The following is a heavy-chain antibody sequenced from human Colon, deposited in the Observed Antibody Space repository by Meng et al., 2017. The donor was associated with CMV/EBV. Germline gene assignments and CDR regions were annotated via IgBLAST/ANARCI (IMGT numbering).Heavy chain of an antibody. D-gene: IGHD3-16*01. CDR2: INPNGGST. V-gene: IGHV1-46*01. J-gene: IGHJ4*02. Sequence: CKACGYKVASYFIHWVRQTPGQGLEWMGIINPNGGSTNYAQSFKGRVTLTSELSTTTVYMELSSLSSEDTAVYYCARDQFGGALDYWGQGSLVTVSS. CDR1: GYKVASYF. CDR3: ARDQFGGALDY.